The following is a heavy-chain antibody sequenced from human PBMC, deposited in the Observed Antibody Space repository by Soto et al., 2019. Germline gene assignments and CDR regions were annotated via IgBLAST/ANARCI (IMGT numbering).Heavy chain of an antibody. V-gene: IGHV3-66*01. CDR2: IQSGGPT. CDR1: GFTVSSEN. D-gene: IGHD2-15*01. CDR3: ARDDVLCDGGRCYGVPLDL. Sequence: GGSLRLSCAASGFTVSSENNNWVRQAPGKGLEWGSLIQSGGPTYYAVSGKGRFTISSDTSENTLHLQMDCLIADDTAVYYCARDDVLCDGGRCYGVPLDLWGKGTTVTVSS. J-gene: IGHJ6*04.